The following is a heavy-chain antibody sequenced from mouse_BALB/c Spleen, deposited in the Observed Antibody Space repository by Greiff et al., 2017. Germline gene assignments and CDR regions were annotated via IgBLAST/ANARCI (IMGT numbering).Heavy chain of an antibody. V-gene: IGHV2-6-7*01. CDR3: ARELGLWYLDV. CDR1: GFSLTGYG. CDR2: IWGDGST. J-gene: IGHJ1*01. D-gene: IGHD4-1*01. Sequence: VMLVESGPGLVAPSQSLSITCTVSGFSLTGYGVNWVRQPPGKGLEWLGMIWGDGSTDYYSALNSRLSISKDNSKSQVFLKMNSLQTDDTARYYCARELGLWYLDVWGAGTTVTVSS.